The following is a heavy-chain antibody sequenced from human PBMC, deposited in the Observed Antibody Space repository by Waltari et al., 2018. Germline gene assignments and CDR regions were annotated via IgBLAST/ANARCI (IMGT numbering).Heavy chain of an antibody. CDR3: ARSRVDGYCSSTSCYTGAYYFDY. CDR1: GGSISSSNW. CDR2: IYHSGGT. D-gene: IGHD2-2*02. Sequence: QVQLQESGPGLVKPSGTLSLTCAVSGGSISSSNWWSWVRQPPGKGLEWIGEIYHSGGTNYNPSLKSRVTISVDKSKNQFSLKLSSVTAEDTAVYYCARSRVDGYCSSTSCYTGAYYFDYWGQGTLVTVSS. J-gene: IGHJ4*02. V-gene: IGHV4-4*02.